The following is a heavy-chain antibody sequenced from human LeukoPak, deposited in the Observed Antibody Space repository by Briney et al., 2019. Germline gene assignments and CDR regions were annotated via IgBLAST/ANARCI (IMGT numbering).Heavy chain of an antibody. V-gene: IGHV3-73*01. CDR2: IRSKANSYAT. Sequence: GGSLRLSCAASGFTFSGSAMHWVRQASGKGLEWVGRIRSKANSYATAYAASVKGRFTISRDDSKNTAYLQMNSLKTEDTAVYYCTRLGGYYYDSSGYFDYWGQGTLVTVSS. J-gene: IGHJ4*02. D-gene: IGHD3-22*01. CDR3: TRLGGYYYDSSGYFDY. CDR1: GFTFSGSA.